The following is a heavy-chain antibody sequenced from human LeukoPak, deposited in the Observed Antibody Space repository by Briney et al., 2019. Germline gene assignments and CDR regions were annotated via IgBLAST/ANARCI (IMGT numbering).Heavy chain of an antibody. D-gene: IGHD2-2*02. V-gene: IGHV1-46*01. CDR3: SRGEYQLLYDH. Sequence: ASVEVSCKASGYTFTNFYMHWVRQAPGQGLEWMGIINPSGGSTTYAQKFQGRVSMTRDTSTSTVYMELSSLRSEDTAVYYCSRGEYQLLYDHWGQGTLVSVAS. CDR2: INPSGGST. J-gene: IGHJ5*02. CDR1: GYTFTNFY.